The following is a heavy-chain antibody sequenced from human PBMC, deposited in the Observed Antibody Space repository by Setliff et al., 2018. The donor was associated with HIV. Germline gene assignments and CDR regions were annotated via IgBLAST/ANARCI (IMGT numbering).Heavy chain of an antibody. CDR2: IHQDESQK. D-gene: IGHD6-19*01. CDR1: GVTFSGNW. Sequence: PGGSLRLSCAASGVTFSGNWMSWVRQAPVKGLEWVDNIHQDESQKYYVGSVKGRFTISRDNAKNSLFLQMNSLRVEDTAVYFCVPLGPGPGSGWWRNWFDPWGPGTLVTVSS. CDR3: VPLGPGPGSGWWRNWFDP. J-gene: IGHJ5*02. V-gene: IGHV3-7*03.